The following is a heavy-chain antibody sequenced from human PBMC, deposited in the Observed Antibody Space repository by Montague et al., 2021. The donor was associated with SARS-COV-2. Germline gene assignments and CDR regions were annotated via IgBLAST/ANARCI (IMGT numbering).Heavy chain of an antibody. D-gene: IGHD2-15*01. CDR3: ASLGYCSGGRCYSGDY. V-gene: IGHV3-23*01. Sequence: SLRFSCAAFGFIFSSYAMSWVRQAPGKGLEWVSGISGSGGNTYYADSVKGRFTISRDNSKNTLYLQMNSLRAEDTAVYYCASLGYCSGGRCYSGDYWGQGTLVTVSS. CDR2: ISGSGGNT. CDR1: GFIFSSYA. J-gene: IGHJ4*02.